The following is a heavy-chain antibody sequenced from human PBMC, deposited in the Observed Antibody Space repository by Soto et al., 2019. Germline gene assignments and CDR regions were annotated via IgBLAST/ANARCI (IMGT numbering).Heavy chain of an antibody. CDR1: GFTFSSYT. J-gene: IGHJ5*02. CDR2: ISSSSSTI. Sequence: EVQLVESGGGLVQPGGSLRLSCAASGFTFSSYTMNWVRQAPGKGMEWVSYISSSSSTIYYADSEKGRFTISRDNAKNSLYLQMNSLRAEDTAVYYCARHPERIAQIGWLDPWGHETLVTVSS. D-gene: IGHD6-13*01. V-gene: IGHV3-48*01. CDR3: ARHPERIAQIGWLDP.